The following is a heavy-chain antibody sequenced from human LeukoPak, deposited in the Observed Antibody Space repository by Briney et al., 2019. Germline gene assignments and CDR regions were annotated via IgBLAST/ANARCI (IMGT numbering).Heavy chain of an antibody. CDR1: GFTVSSNY. CDR3: AREDYYGSGIDY. CDR2: INTDGSST. D-gene: IGHD3-10*01. Sequence: PGGSLRLSCAASGFTVSSNYMSWVRQAPGKGLVWVSRINTDGSSTSYADSVKGRFTISRDNAKNTLYLQMNSLRAEDTAVYYCAREDYYGSGIDYWGQGTLVTVSS. V-gene: IGHV3-74*01. J-gene: IGHJ4*02.